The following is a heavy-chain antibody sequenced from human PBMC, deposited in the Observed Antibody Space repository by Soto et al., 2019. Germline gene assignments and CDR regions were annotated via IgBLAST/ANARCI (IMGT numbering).Heavy chain of an antibody. CDR1: GGSIISSSYY. Sequence: SETLSLTCTVSGGSIISSSYYWGWIRQPPGKGLEWIGSIYYSGSTYYNPSLKSRVTISVDTSKNQFSLKLSSVTAADTAVYYCARRSSSWALDYWGQGTLVTVSS. J-gene: IGHJ4*02. CDR2: IYYSGST. D-gene: IGHD6-13*01. V-gene: IGHV4-39*01. CDR3: ARRSSSWALDY.